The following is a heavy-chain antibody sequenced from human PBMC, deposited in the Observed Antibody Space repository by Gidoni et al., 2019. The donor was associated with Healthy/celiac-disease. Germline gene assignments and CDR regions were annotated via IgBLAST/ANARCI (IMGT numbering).Heavy chain of an antibody. D-gene: IGHD1-26*01. J-gene: IGHJ5*02. CDR2: IYYSGST. Sequence: QVQLQESGPGLVKPSETLSLTCTVSGGSVSSGSYYWSWIRQPPGKGLEWIGYIYYSGSTNYNPSLKSRVTISVDTSKNQFSLKLSSVTAADTAVYYCAREGWEDYRSAEGWFDPWGQGTLVTVSS. V-gene: IGHV4-61*01. CDR1: GGSVSSGSYY. CDR3: AREGWEDYRSAEGWFDP.